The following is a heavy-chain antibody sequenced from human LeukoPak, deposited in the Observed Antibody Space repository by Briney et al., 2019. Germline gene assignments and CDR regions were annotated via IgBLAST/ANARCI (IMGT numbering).Heavy chain of an antibody. D-gene: IGHD3-10*01. V-gene: IGHV4-59*08. CDR2: IYYSGST. J-gene: IGHJ3*02. CDR1: GGSISSYY. Sequence: SETLSLTCTVSGGSISSYYWSWIRQPPGKGLEWIGYIYYSGSTNYNPSLKSRVTISVDTSKNQFSLKLSSVTAADTAVYYCARQGTADAFDIWGQGTMVTVS. CDR3: ARQGTADAFDI.